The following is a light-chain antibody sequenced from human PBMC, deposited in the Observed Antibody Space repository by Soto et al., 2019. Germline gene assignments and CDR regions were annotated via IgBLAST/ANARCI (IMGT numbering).Light chain of an antibody. J-gene: IGLJ1*01. CDR3: QSYDSSLRGYV. Sequence: QRLLTQPLPVRAARGQRFSISCTGGTPNIGAGYDVDWYLQLPGTAPKVLIYANSNRPSGVPDRFSGSKYGTSGSLAITGLQAEDEADYYCQSYDSSLRGYVFGTGTKVTVL. CDR2: ANS. V-gene: IGLV1-40*01. CDR1: TPNIGAGYD.